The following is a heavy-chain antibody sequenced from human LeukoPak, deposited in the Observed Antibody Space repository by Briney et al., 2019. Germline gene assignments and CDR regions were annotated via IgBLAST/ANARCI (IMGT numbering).Heavy chain of an antibody. D-gene: IGHD4-17*01. J-gene: IGHJ4*02. Sequence: SGTLSLTCAVSGGSISSSNWWSWVRQPPGKGLEWIGEIYHSGSTNYNPSLKSRVTISVDKSKNQFSLKLSSVTAADTAVYHCAGEDGELKRLDYWGQGTLVTVSS. CDR2: IYHSGST. V-gene: IGHV4-4*02. CDR1: GGSISSSNW. CDR3: AGEDGELKRLDY.